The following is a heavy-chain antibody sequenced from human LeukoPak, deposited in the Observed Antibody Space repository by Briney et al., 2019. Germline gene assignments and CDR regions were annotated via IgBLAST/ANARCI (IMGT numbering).Heavy chain of an antibody. CDR1: GFTFSSYA. V-gene: IGHV3-9*01. CDR2: ISWNSGSI. J-gene: IGHJ4*02. D-gene: IGHD6-19*01. Sequence: GGSLRLSCAASGFTFSSYAMSWVRQAPGKGLEWVSGISWNSGSIGYADSVKGRFTISRDNAKNSLYLQMNSLRAEDTALYYCAKGDSSGWASFDYWGQGTLVTVSS. CDR3: AKGDSSGWASFDY.